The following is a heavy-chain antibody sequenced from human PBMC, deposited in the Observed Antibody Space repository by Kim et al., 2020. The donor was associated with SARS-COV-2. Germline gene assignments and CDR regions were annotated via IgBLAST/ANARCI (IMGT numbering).Heavy chain of an antibody. CDR2: ISYDGSNK. D-gene: IGHD6-19*01. V-gene: IGHV3-30*03. CDR1: GFTFSSYG. CDR3: VEYSSG. J-gene: IGHJ4*02. Sequence: GGSLRLSCAASGFTFSSYGMHWVRQAPGKGLEWVAVISYDGSNKYYADSVKGRFTISRDNSKNTLYLQMNSLRAEDTAVYYCVEYSSGWGQGTLVTVSS.